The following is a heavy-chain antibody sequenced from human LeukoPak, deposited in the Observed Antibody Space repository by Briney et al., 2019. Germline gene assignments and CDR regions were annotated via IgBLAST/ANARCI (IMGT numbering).Heavy chain of an antibody. CDR1: GFTFSSYG. J-gene: IGHJ4*02. Sequence: GGSLRLSCAASGFTFSSYGMHRVRQAPGKGLEWVTYIRYDGVNAYYADSVKGRFTVSRDLSKHTLYLQMNSLRAEDTAVYYCAKDRGVFGVAYSLDYWGQGTLVTVSS. V-gene: IGHV3-30*02. D-gene: IGHD3-3*01. CDR2: IRYDGVNA. CDR3: AKDRGVFGVAYSLDY.